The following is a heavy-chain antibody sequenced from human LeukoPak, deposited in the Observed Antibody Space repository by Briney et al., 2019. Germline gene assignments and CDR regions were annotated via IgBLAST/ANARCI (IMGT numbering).Heavy chain of an antibody. CDR3: ARALKVYCSGGSCYKKYYYYYGMDV. J-gene: IGHJ6*02. V-gene: IGHV3-13*01. CDR2: IGTAGDT. Sequence: GRSLRLSCAASGFTFSSYDMHWVRQATGKGLEWVSAIGTAGDTYYPGSVKGRFTISRENAKNSLYLQMNSLRAGDTAVYYCARALKVYCSGGSCYKKYYYYYGMDVWGQGTTVTVSS. D-gene: IGHD2-15*01. CDR1: GFTFSSYD.